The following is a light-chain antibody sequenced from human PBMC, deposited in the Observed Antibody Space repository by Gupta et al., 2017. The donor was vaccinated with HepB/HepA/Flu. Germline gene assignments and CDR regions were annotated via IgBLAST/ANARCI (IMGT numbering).Light chain of an antibody. CDR2: WAS. V-gene: IGKV4-1*01. Sequence: DIVMTQSPDSLAVSLGERATINCKSSQSVLYSANNKNNLAWYQQKPGQPPKLFIYWASIRESGVPDRFSGSGSGTDFTLTISSLQAEDVAVYYCQQYFNTPWTFGQGTKVEIK. CDR1: QSVLYSANNKNN. J-gene: IGKJ1*01. CDR3: QQYFNTPWT.